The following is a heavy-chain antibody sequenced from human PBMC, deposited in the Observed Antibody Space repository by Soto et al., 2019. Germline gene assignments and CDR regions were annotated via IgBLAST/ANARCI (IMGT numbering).Heavy chain of an antibody. Sequence: PGGSLRLSCAASGFTFSSYAMHWVRQAPGKGLEWVAVISYDGSNKYYADSVKGRFTISRDNSKNTLYLQMNSLRAEDTAVYYCARDREYYDSSGYYYVRWFDPWGQGTLVTVSS. D-gene: IGHD3-22*01. V-gene: IGHV3-30-3*01. CDR3: ARDREYYDSSGYYYVRWFDP. J-gene: IGHJ5*02. CDR1: GFTFSSYA. CDR2: ISYDGSNK.